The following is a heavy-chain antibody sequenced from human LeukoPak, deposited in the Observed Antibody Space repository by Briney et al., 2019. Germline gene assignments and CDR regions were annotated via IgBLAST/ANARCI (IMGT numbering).Heavy chain of an antibody. Sequence: GGSLRLSCAASGFTFSSYAMSWVRQAPGKGLEWVSAISGSGGSTYYADSVKGRFTISRDNSKNTLYLQMNSLRAEDTAVYYCARVGYYDSSGYYYYWGQGTLVTVSS. CDR2: ISGSGGST. V-gene: IGHV3-23*01. D-gene: IGHD3-22*01. CDR3: ARVGYYDSSGYYYY. CDR1: GFTFSSYA. J-gene: IGHJ4*02.